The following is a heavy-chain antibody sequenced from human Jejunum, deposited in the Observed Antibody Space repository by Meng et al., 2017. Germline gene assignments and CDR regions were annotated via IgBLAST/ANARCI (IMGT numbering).Heavy chain of an antibody. J-gene: IGHJ4*02. CDR1: VSSFRYYC. CDR2: ISGSGGGT. V-gene: IGHV3-23*04. D-gene: IGHD3-22*01. CDR3: VRDYNDGIGRLDY. Sequence: VQLVEAAAGVVHPGRSLSLSCAGSVSSFRYYCMYVVRQAPGKGLEWVSGISGSGGGTYYADSVQGRFTISRDNSKSTLSLQVNTVRVEDTAVYYCVRDYNDGIGRLDYWGQGTLVTVSS.